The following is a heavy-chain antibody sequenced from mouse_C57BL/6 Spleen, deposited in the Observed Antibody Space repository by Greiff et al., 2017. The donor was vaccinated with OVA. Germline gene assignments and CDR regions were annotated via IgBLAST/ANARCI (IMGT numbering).Heavy chain of an antibody. V-gene: IGHV1-53*01. D-gene: IGHD1-1*01. CDR3: ARPDYGSHWYFDV. CDR2: INPSNGGT. Sequence: VQLQQPGTELVKPGASVKLSCKASGYTFTSYWMHWVKQRPGHGLEWIGNINPSNGGTNYNEKFKSKATLTVDKSSSTAYMQLSSLTSEDSAVYYCARPDYGSHWYFDVWGTGTTVTVSS. CDR1: GYTFTSYW. J-gene: IGHJ1*03.